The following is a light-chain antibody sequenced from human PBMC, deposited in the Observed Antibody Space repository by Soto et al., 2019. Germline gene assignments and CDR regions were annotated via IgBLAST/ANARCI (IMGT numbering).Light chain of an antibody. J-gene: IGKJ4*01. V-gene: IGKV3-20*01. CDR1: QTVRTNY. Sequence: ECVFRQSPCTLPLSTGERATLSCRASQTVRTNYLAWYQQKPGQAPRLLIYDASSRATGIPDRFSGGGSGTDFTLTISRLEPEDFAVYYCQQFSSYPLTFGGGTKV. CDR2: DAS. CDR3: QQFSSYPLT.